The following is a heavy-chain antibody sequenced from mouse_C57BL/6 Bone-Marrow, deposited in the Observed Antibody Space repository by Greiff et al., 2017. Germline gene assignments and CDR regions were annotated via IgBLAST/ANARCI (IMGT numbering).Heavy chain of an antibody. CDR2: ISSGSSTI. CDR1: GFTFSDYG. CDR3: ARGPGTLGGWMEY. J-gene: IGHJ4*01. V-gene: IGHV5-17*01. Sequence: EVMLVESGGGLVQPGGSLKLSCAASGFTFSDYGMHWVRQAPEKGLEWVAYISSGSSTIYYADTVKGRFTISRDNAKNTLFLQMTGLRAEDTAMYYCARGPGTLGGWMEYGGQGTSVTVSS. D-gene: IGHD4-1*01.